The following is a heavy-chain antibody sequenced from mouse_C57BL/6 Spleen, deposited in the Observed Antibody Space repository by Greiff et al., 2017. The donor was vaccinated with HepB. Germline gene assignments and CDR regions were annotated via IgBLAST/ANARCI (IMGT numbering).Heavy chain of an antibody. CDR3: AISHYYGSSPHFDY. Sequence: QVQLQQPGAELVKPGASVKVSCKASGYTFTSYWMHWVKQRPGQGLEWIGRIHPSDSDTNYNQKFKGKATLTVDKSSSTAYMQLSSLTCEDSAVYYCAISHYYGSSPHFDYWGQGTTLTVSS. J-gene: IGHJ2*01. D-gene: IGHD1-1*01. CDR1: GYTFTSYW. CDR2: IHPSDSDT. V-gene: IGHV1-74*01.